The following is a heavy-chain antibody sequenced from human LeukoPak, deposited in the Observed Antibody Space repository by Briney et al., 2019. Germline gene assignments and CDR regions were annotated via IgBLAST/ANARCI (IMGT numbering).Heavy chain of an antibody. Sequence: SETLSLTCTVSGGSISSSSYYWGWIRQPPGKGLEWIGEINHSGSTNYNPSLKSRVTISVDTSKNQFSLKLSSVTAADTAVYYCARGLLTMARGPYYYYMDVWGKGTTVTVSS. CDR2: INHSGST. CDR1: GGSISSSSYY. D-gene: IGHD3-10*01. CDR3: ARGLLTMARGPYYYYMDV. V-gene: IGHV4-39*07. J-gene: IGHJ6*03.